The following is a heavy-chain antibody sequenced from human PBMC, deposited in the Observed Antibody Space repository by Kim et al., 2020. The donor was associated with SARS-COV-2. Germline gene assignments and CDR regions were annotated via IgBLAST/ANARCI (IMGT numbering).Heavy chain of an antibody. J-gene: IGHJ6*02. D-gene: IGHD3-16*02. V-gene: IGHV4-31*02. CDR3: ARDRSTIVKDGHGMDV. Sequence: SLKSRVTISVDTSKNQFSLKLSSVTAADTAVYYCARDRSTIVKDGHGMDVWGQGTTVTVSS.